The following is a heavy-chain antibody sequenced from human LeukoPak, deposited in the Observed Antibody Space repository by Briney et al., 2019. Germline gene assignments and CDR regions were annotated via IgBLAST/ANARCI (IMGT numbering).Heavy chain of an antibody. CDR2: IYHSGST. J-gene: IGHJ5*02. V-gene: IGHV4-38-2*02. CDR3: ARALSYYYGSGSSNWFDP. CDR1: DYSISTGYY. D-gene: IGHD3-10*01. Sequence: SETLSLTCTVSDYSISTGYYWGWIRQPPGKGLEWIGSIYHSGSTYYNPSLKSRATISVDTSKNQFSLKLSSVTAADTAVYYCARALSYYYGSGSSNWFDPWGQGTLLTVSS.